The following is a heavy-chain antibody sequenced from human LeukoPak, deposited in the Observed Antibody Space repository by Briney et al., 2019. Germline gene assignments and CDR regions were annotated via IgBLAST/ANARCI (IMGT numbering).Heavy chain of an antibody. D-gene: IGHD3-10*01. Sequence: PGGSLRLSCTPSGLIFNTYGMHWLRQAPGKGLDWVAIISDGGSNKYYADSVQGRVTISRDNSKSTLYLQVSSLKTEVTYVYYCAKDSAAVAGHWYFDFWGRGTLVSVSS. J-gene: IGHJ2*01. CDR2: ISDGGSNK. CDR1: GLIFNTYG. CDR3: AKDSAAVAGHWYFDF. V-gene: IGHV3-30*18.